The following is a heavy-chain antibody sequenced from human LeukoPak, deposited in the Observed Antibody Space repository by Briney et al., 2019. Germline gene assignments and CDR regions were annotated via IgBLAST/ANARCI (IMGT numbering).Heavy chain of an antibody. D-gene: IGHD5-12*01. CDR2: ISGSGGST. CDR3: AKAHLRGYSGYDLPVDY. J-gene: IGHJ4*02. V-gene: IGHV3-23*01. Sequence: GGSLRLSCAASGFTFSSYAMGWVRQVPGKGLEWVSAISGSGGSTYYADSVKGRFTISRDNSKNTLYLQMNSLRAEDTAVYYCAKAHLRGYSGYDLPVDYWGQGTLVTVSS. CDR1: GFTFSSYA.